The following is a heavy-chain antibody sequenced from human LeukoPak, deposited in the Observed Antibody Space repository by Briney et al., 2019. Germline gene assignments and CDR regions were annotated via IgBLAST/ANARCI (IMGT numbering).Heavy chain of an antibody. CDR2: IYGSGST. Sequence: SETLSLTCTVSGGSISRYYWSWIRQPAGKGLEWIGRIYGSGSTTYNPSLKSRVRLSVDTSKNQFSLKLNSVTAADTAIYFCARDSGTTGEVKFDPWGQGTLVTVS. V-gene: IGHV4-4*07. CDR1: GGSISRYY. CDR3: ARDSGTTGEVKFDP. D-gene: IGHD3-10*01. J-gene: IGHJ5*02.